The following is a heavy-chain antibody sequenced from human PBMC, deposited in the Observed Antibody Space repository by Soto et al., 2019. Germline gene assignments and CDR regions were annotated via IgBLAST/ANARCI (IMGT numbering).Heavy chain of an antibody. CDR3: ARGRGLYNSGRSQLDS. CDR2: IIPRFGTT. V-gene: IGHV1-69*13. D-gene: IGHD1-1*01. Sequence: SVKVSCKASGDSFSKYTVNWVRQAPRQGLEWMGGIIPRFGTTNYAPTLQGRVTITADQSMNTVFLELSSLRSEDTALYYCARGRGLYNSGRSQLDSWG. CDR1: GDSFSKYT. J-gene: IGHJ5*01.